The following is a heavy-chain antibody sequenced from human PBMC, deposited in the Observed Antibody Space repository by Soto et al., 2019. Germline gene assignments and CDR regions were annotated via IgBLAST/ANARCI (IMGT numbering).Heavy chain of an antibody. Sequence: GGSLRLSCAASGFTFSSYAMSWVRQAPGKGLEWVSAISGSGGSTYYADSVKGRLTISRDNSKNTLYLQMNSLRAEDTAVYYCANGYSGYDLSPWDYWGQGTLVTVSS. V-gene: IGHV3-23*01. D-gene: IGHD5-12*01. CDR2: ISGSGGST. CDR1: GFTFSSYA. CDR3: ANGYSGYDLSPWDY. J-gene: IGHJ4*02.